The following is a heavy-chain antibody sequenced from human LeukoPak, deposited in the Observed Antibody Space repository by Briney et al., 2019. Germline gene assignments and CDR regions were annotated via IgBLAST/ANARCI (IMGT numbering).Heavy chain of an antibody. Sequence: GESLKISFQGSGYTFTSYWIGWVRQMPGKGLEWMGTIYPGDSDTRYSPSFQGQVTISADKSTSTAYLQWSSLKASDTAMYYCARSYDFSFWFDPWGQGTLVTVSS. D-gene: IGHD3/OR15-3a*01. CDR3: ARSYDFSFWFDP. V-gene: IGHV5-51*01. CDR1: GYTFTSYW. CDR2: IYPGDSDT. J-gene: IGHJ5*02.